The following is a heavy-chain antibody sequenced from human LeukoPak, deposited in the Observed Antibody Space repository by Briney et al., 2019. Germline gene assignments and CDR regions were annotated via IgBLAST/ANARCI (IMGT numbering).Heavy chain of an antibody. CDR1: GGSISSYY. Sequence: SETLSLTCTVSGGSISSYYWSWIRQPPGKGLEWIGYIYYSGSTNHNPSLKSRVTISVDTSKNQFSLKLSSVTAADTAVYYCARQDFWRDGDYWGQGTLVTVSS. V-gene: IGHV4-59*08. D-gene: IGHD3-3*01. J-gene: IGHJ4*02. CDR2: IYYSGST. CDR3: ARQDFWRDGDY.